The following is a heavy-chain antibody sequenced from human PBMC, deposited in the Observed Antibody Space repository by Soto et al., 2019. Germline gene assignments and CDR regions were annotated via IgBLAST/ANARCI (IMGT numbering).Heavy chain of an antibody. Sequence: SETLSLTCAVYGGSFSGYFWSWIRQPPGKGLEWIGEIFNGGSTNYSPSLKSRVTISVDTSKNQFSLELSSVTPADTAVYYCARPHYDSNTFYYFFDYWGQGTLV. CDR1: GGSFSGYF. V-gene: IGHV4-34*12. CDR3: ARPHYDSNTFYYFFDY. D-gene: IGHD3-22*01. J-gene: IGHJ4*02. CDR2: IFNGGST.